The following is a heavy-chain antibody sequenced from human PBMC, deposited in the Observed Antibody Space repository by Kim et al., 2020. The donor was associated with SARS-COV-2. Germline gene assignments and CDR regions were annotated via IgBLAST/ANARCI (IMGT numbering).Heavy chain of an antibody. CDR3: ARRSSSWYGDWYFDL. V-gene: IGHV1-69*04. J-gene: IGHJ2*01. CDR2: IIPILGIA. Sequence: SVKVSCKASGGTFSSYAISWVRQAPVQGLEWMGRIIPILGIANYAQKFQGRVTITADKSTSTAYMELSSLRSEDTAVYYCARRSSSWYGDWYFDLWGRGTLVTVSS. D-gene: IGHD6-13*01. CDR1: GGTFSSYA.